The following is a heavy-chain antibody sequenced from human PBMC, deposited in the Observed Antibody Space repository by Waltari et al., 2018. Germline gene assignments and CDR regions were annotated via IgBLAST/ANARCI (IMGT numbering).Heavy chain of an antibody. CDR3: ARGPGYYGSGSYYY. Sequence: QVQLQQWGAGLLKPSETLSLTCAVYGGSFSGYYWSWIRQPPGKGLEWIGEINHSGSTNYNPSLKGRVTISVDTSKNQCSLKLSSVTAADTAVYYCARGPGYYGSGSYYYWGQGTLVTVSS. D-gene: IGHD3-10*01. V-gene: IGHV4-34*01. CDR2: INHSGST. J-gene: IGHJ4*02. CDR1: GGSFSGYY.